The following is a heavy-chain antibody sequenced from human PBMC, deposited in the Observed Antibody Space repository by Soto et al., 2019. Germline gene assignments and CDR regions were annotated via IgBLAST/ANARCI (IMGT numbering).Heavy chain of an antibody. CDR3: ARYRREAVAGYTLDN. CDR2: VYNSGST. Sequence: PSETLSLTCSVSGGSISSNYWTWIRQPPGKGLEWIGYVYNSGSTNYNPSLKSRVTISEDTSKSQFSLKVNSMTAADTAVYYCARYRREAVAGYTLDNWGQGILVTVSS. CDR1: GGSISSNY. V-gene: IGHV4-59*01. J-gene: IGHJ4*02. D-gene: IGHD6-13*01.